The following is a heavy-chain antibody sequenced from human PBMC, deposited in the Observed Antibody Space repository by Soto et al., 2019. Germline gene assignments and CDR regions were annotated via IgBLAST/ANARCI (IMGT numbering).Heavy chain of an antibody. V-gene: IGHV3-21*01. CDR1: GFTFTRYS. CDR2: ISSTTNYI. J-gene: IGHJ4*02. Sequence: GGSLRLSCAASGFTFTRYSMNWVRQAPGKGLEWVSSISSTTNYIYYADSMKGRFTVSRDNAKNSVYLEMNSLSAEDTALYYCARESEDLTSNFDYWGQGTLVTVSP. CDR3: ARESEDLTSNFDY.